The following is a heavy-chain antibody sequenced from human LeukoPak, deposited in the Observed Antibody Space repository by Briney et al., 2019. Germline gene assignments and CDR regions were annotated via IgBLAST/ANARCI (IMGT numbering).Heavy chain of an antibody. CDR2: VSHRGSS. CDR1: GGSFSGYY. Sequence: SETLSLTCAVYGGSFSGYYWSWIRQPPGKGLEWIAQVSHRGSSNYNPSLKSRVTISVDTSKNQLSLKLSSVTAADTAVYYCARVVDPGGYYYFYYMDVWGKGTTVTVSS. D-gene: IGHD3-16*01. V-gene: IGHV4-34*01. CDR3: ARVVDPGGYYYFYYMDV. J-gene: IGHJ6*03.